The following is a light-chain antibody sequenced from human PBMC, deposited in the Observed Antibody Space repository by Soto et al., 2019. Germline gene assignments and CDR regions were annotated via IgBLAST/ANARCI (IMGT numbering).Light chain of an antibody. CDR1: QSVSTTY. Sequence: EIVLTQSPGSLSLSPGEGATLSCRASQSVSTTYLAWYQHKPGQAPRLLIYGASTRASGIPARFSGSGSGTEFTLTISSLQSEDFAVYYCQQYNYWPPWTFGPGTKVEIK. V-gene: IGKV3-15*01. CDR2: GAS. CDR3: QQYNYWPPWT. J-gene: IGKJ1*01.